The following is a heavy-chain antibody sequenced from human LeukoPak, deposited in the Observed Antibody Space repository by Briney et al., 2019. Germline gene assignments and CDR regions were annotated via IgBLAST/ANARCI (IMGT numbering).Heavy chain of an antibody. Sequence: GGSLRLSCAASGFTFSSYSMNWVRQAPGKGLGWVSYISSSSSTIYYADSVKGRFTISRDNAKNSLYLQMNSLRAEDTAVYYCARGRAAAGAGYWGQGTLVTVSS. V-gene: IGHV3-48*01. J-gene: IGHJ4*02. CDR3: ARGRAAAGAGY. CDR2: ISSSSSTI. CDR1: GFTFSSYS. D-gene: IGHD6-13*01.